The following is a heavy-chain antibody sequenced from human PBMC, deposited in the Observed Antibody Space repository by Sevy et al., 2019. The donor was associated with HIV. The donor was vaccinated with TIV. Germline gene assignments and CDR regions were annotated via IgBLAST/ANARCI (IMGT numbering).Heavy chain of an antibody. V-gene: IGHV3-11*06. CDR1: GFTFTDYY. J-gene: IGHJ6*02. CDR2: ISSTSTYT. CDR3: AGERLVPAAVNHYGLAV. Sequence: GGSLRLSCAASGFTFTDYYMTWIRQAPGKGLEWVSYISSTSTYTNYADSVRGRFTISRDNVKNSVYLQMNSLRAEETAVYFCAGERLVPAAVNHYGLAVWGQGTTVTVSS. D-gene: IGHD2-2*01.